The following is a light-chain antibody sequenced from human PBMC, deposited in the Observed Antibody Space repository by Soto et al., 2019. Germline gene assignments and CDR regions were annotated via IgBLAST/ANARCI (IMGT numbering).Light chain of an antibody. J-gene: IGKJ3*01. CDR2: DAS. CDR3: QQYDNLLSFT. V-gene: IGKV1-33*01. Sequence: DIQMTQSPSSLSASVGDRVTITCQASQDISNYLNWYQQKTGKAPKLLIYDASNLETGVPSRFSGSESGTDFTFTISSLQHEDIATYYCQQYDNLLSFTFGPGTKVDI. CDR1: QDISNY.